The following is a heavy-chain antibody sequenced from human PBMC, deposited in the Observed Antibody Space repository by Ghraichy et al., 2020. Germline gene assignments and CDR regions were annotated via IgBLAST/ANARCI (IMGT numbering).Heavy chain of an antibody. CDR3: AKDSPYGDSVGGMDV. D-gene: IGHD4-17*01. V-gene: IGHV3-30*18. J-gene: IGHJ6*02. Sequence: GGSLRLSCAASGFTFSSYGMHWVRQAPGKGLEWVAVISYDGSNKYYADSVKGRFTISRDNSKNTLYLQMNSLRAEDTAVYYCAKDSPYGDSVGGMDVWGQGTTVTVSS. CDR1: GFTFSSYG. CDR2: ISYDGSNK.